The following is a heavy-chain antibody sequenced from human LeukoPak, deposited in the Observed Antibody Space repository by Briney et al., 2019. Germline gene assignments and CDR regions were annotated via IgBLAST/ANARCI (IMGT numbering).Heavy chain of an antibody. CDR1: GFTFNNHW. Sequence: PGGSLRLACVASGFTFNNHWIHWVRQAPGKGLVWVSHINRDGSTTGYADSVKGRFTISRDNAKNTVYLQMKSLRAEDTAIYFCARDPYSGGYSSYYYYYMDVWGKGTTVTVSS. CDR3: ARDPYSGGYSSYYYYYMDV. J-gene: IGHJ6*03. V-gene: IGHV3-74*01. CDR2: INRDGSTT. D-gene: IGHD1-26*01.